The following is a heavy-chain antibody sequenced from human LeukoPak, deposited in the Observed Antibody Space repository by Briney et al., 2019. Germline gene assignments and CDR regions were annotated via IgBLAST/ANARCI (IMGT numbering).Heavy chain of an antibody. CDR3: ATNYCSSTSCYHDAFDI. V-gene: IGHV1-24*01. J-gene: IGHJ3*02. Sequence: ASVKVSCKVSGYTLTELSMHWVRQAPGKGLEWMGGFDPEDGETIYAQKFQGRVTMTEDTSTDTAYMELSSLRSEDTAVYYCATNYCSSTSCYHDAFDIWGQGTMVTVSS. CDR1: GYTLTELS. D-gene: IGHD2-2*01. CDR2: FDPEDGET.